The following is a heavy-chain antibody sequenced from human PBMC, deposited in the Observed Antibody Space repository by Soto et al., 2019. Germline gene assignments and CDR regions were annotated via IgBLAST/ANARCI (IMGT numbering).Heavy chain of an antibody. CDR2: ISYDGSNK. CDR3: PKDPGHDYHYYYGMDV. Sequence: GGSLRLSCAASGFTFSTNGMHWVRQAPGKGLEWVAVISYDGSNKYYADPVKGRFPISRNNSKATLYLQMHSLRSDDTAVYYCPKDPGHDYHYYYGMDVWGQGTTVTVS. V-gene: IGHV3-30*18. J-gene: IGHJ6*02. CDR1: GFTFSTNG.